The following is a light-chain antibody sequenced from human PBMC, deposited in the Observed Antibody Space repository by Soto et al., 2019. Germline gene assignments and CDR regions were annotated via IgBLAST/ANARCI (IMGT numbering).Light chain of an antibody. J-gene: IGKJ2*01. Sequence: DIVMTQSPLSLPVTLGQPASISCRSSRSLVYKDGNTYLNWFHQRPGQSPRHLIYRVSDRDSGVPDRFSGTGSGTDFTLQISRVEAEDLGVYYCMQGTNWPYTFGQGTELEIK. CDR1: RSLVYKDGNTY. V-gene: IGKV2-30*01. CDR2: RVS. CDR3: MQGTNWPYT.